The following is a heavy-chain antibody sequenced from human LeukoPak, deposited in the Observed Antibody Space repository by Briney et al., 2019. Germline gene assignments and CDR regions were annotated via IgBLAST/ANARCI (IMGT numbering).Heavy chain of an antibody. D-gene: IGHD3-10*01. CDR3: ARQRRSASPAIDY. CDR1: GGSISSYY. CDR2: IYYSGST. V-gene: IGHV4-59*01. Sequence: PSETLSLTCTVSGGSISSYYWSWIRQPPGKGLEWIGYIYYSGSTNYNPSLKSRVTISVDTSKNQFSLKLSSVTAADTAVHYCARQRRSASPAIDYWGQGTLVTVSS. J-gene: IGHJ4*02.